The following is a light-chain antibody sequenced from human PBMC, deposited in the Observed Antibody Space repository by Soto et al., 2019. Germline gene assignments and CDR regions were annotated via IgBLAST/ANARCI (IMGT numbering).Light chain of an antibody. J-gene: IGLJ3*02. Sequence: QSVLTQPPSASATPGQRVTMSCSGSTIGSRSGYWYQHLPGTAPQLLIYSTDLRPSGVPDRFSGSKSGTSASLAISGLQSEDEANYYCATWHDSLNGWVFGGGTKVTVL. CDR1: STIGSRS. CDR2: STD. V-gene: IGLV1-44*01. CDR3: ATWHDSLNGWV.